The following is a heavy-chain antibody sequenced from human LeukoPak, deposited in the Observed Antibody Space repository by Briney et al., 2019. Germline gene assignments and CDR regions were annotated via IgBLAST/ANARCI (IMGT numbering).Heavy chain of an antibody. CDR1: GYTFTSYY. CDR3: ASPQGRGSLSFDY. V-gene: IGHV1-46*01. J-gene: IGHJ4*02. Sequence: ASVKVSCKASGYTFTSYYMHWVRQAPGQGLEWMGIINPSGGSTCYAQKFQGRVTMTRDTSTSTVYMGLSSLRSEDTAVYYCASPQGRGSLSFDYWGQGTLVTVSS. CDR2: INPSGGST.